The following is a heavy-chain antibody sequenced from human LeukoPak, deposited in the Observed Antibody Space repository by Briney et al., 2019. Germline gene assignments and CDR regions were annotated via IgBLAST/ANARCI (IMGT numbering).Heavy chain of an antibody. V-gene: IGHV4-59*01. D-gene: IGHD3-22*01. CDR3: ARLDYYDSSGAFDI. CDR1: GGSISSYY. J-gene: IGHJ3*02. CDR2: IYYSGST. Sequence: PSETLSLTCSVSGGSISSYYWSWIRQPPGKGLEWIGYIYYSGSTNYNPSLKSRVTISVDTSKNQFSLKLSSVTAADTAVYYCARLDYYDSSGAFDIWGQGTMVTVSS.